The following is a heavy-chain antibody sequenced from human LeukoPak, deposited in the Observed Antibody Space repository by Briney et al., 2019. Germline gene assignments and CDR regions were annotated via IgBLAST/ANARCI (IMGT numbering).Heavy chain of an antibody. CDR3: ARDREYYYDSSARPTYYMDV. Sequence: SETLSLTCTVSGGPISSYYWSWIRQPPGKGLEWIGYIYYSGSTNYNPSLKSRVTISVDTSKNQFSLKLSSVTAADTAVYYCARDREYYYDSSARPTYYMDVWGKGTTVTVSS. CDR2: IYYSGST. J-gene: IGHJ6*03. D-gene: IGHD3-22*01. V-gene: IGHV4-59*01. CDR1: GGPISSYY.